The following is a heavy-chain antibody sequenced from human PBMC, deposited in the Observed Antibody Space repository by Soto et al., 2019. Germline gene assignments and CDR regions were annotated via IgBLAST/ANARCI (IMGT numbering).Heavy chain of an antibody. CDR2: ISGSGGST. CDR1: GLTFSSNA. V-gene: IGHV3-23*01. D-gene: IGHD6-13*01. CDR3: AKDLGYSSSWYDGNWFDP. Sequence: GGSLRPSCPPLGLTFSSNAMSWVRQPPGKGLEWVSAISGSGGSTYYADSVKGRFTISRDNSKNTMYLQMNSLRAEDTAVYYCAKDLGYSSSWYDGNWFDPWGQGTLVTVSS. J-gene: IGHJ5*02.